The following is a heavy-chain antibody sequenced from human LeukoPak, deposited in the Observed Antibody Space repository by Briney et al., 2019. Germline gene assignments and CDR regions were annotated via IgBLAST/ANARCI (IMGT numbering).Heavy chain of an antibody. J-gene: IGHJ6*04. CDR3: ARVVRQQLPHKLDYYYGMDV. D-gene: IGHD6-13*01. CDR1: GGFISSSNW. CDR2: IHHKGST. Sequence: PSETLSLTCAVSGGFISSSNWWSWVRQPPGKGLEWIEEIHHKGSTNYNPSLKSRVTISVDKSKNQFSLKLSSVTAADTAVYYCARVVRQQLPHKLDYYYGMDVWGKGTTVTVSS. V-gene: IGHV4-4*02.